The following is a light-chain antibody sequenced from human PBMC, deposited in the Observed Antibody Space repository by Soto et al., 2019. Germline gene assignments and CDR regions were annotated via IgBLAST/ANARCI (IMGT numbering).Light chain of an antibody. J-gene: IGKJ4*01. Sequence: EFVLPQPPGTLSLSPGERATLSCRAGQTLSSTFLAWYQQKPAQAPRLLIYGASSRATGVPDRFSGSGSGTDFTLTISRVEPEDFAVYYCQQFGTSPTFGGGTKVDI. V-gene: IGKV3-20*01. CDR2: GAS. CDR3: QQFGTSPT. CDR1: QTLSSTF.